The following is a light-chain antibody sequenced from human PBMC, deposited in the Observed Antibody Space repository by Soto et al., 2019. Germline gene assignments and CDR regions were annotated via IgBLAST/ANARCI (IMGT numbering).Light chain of an antibody. CDR1: QSIGRN. CDR2: TSS. Sequence: DIQMTHSPASLSASLVDRVTISCRASQSIGRNLNWYQQKPGKAPTLLMFTSSNLQSGVPSRFSGSGSGTDFILTISSLQPEDFATYYCQQSYSTPPTFGQGTKVDIK. V-gene: IGKV1-39*01. J-gene: IGKJ1*01. CDR3: QQSYSTPPT.